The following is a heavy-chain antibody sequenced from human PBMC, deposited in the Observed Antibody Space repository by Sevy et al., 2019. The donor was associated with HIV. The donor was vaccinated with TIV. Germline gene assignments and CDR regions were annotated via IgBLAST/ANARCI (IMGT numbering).Heavy chain of an antibody. CDR3: ARDSTTRPRVLDY. Sequence: SETLSLTCSVTGGSISSYFWTWVRQSPGKGLEWIGNIYFTGNTDYSPSLKSRVTLSLDTSKSQFSLTLKSVTAADTAIYFCARDSTTRPRVLDYWGQGTLVTVSS. V-gene: IGHV4-59*01. J-gene: IGHJ4*02. CDR1: GGSISSYF. D-gene: IGHD1-1*01. CDR2: IYFTGNT.